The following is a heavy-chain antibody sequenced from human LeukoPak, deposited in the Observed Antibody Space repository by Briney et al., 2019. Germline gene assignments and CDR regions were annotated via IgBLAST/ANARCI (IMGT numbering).Heavy chain of an antibody. CDR1: GFTFSSYG. J-gene: IGHJ6*04. CDR3: AKAFYGSGPYYYGMDV. V-gene: IGHV3-30*18. CDR2: ISYDGSNK. Sequence: GRSLRLSCAASGFTFSSYGMHWVRQAPGKGVEGVAVISYDGSNKYYADSVKGRFTISRDNSKNTLYLQMNSLRAEDTAVYYCAKAFYGSGPYYYGMDVWGKGTTVTVSS. D-gene: IGHD3-10*01.